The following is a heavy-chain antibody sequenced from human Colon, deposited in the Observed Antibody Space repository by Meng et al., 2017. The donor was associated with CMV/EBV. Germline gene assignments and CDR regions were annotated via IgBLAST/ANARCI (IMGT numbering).Heavy chain of an antibody. CDR1: GLTLTRGW. CDR3: AKDYRANNLNYGMDV. V-gene: IGHV3-74*01. J-gene: IGHJ6*02. CDR2: SSHDRNSA. D-gene: IGHD1-1*01. Sequence: GESLKISCVAAGLTLTRGWMHWGRQAPGEGPMLVARSSHDRNSAIYADSVKGRFTATRDNAKNTLYLQMNRLRADDAAVYYCAKDYRANNLNYGMDVWGQGTTVTVSS.